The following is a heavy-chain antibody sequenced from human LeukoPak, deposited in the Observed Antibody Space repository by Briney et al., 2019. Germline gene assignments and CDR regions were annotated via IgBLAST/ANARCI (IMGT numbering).Heavy chain of an antibody. CDR2: ISAYNGNT. D-gene: IGHD6-19*01. CDR1: GYTFTGYY. Sequence: ASVKVSCKASGYTFTGYYMHWVRQAPGQGLEWMGWISAYNGNTNYAQKLQGRVTMTTDTSTSTAYMELRSLRSDDTAVYYCARDKGIAVAVYYFDYWGQGTLVTVSS. J-gene: IGHJ4*02. CDR3: ARDKGIAVAVYYFDY. V-gene: IGHV1-18*04.